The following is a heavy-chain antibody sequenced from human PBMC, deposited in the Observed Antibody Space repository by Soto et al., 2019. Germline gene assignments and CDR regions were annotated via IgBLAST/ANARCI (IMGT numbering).Heavy chain of an antibody. CDR3: ARTDGSLVVAVNFDY. J-gene: IGHJ4*02. CDR1: GFTFSSYA. V-gene: IGHV3-23*01. CDR2: ISGSGGST. Sequence: GGSLRLSCAASGFTFSSYAMSWVRQAPGKGLEWVSAISGSGGSTYYADSVKGRFTISRDNAKNSLYLQMNSLRAEDTAVYYCARTDGSLVVAVNFDYWGQGTLVTVSS. D-gene: IGHD2-15*01.